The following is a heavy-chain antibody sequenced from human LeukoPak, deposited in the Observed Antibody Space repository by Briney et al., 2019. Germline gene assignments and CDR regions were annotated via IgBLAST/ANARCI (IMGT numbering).Heavy chain of an antibody. D-gene: IGHD6-6*01. CDR2: ISGNGGST. CDR3: ARDGPYSSSSQYFQH. V-gene: IGHV3-23*01. J-gene: IGHJ1*01. CDR1: GFTFSSYA. Sequence: PGGSLRLSCAASGFTFSSYAMSWVRQAPGKGLEWVSAISGNGGSTYYADSVKGRFTISRDNSKNTLYLQMNSLRAEDTAVYYCARDGPYSSSSQYFQHWGQGTLVTVSS.